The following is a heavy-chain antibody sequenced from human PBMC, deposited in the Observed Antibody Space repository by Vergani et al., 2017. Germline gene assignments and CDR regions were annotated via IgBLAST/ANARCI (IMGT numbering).Heavy chain of an antibody. V-gene: IGHV1-69*02. CDR1: GGTFSSYT. CDR2: IIPILGIA. Sequence: QVQLVQSGAEVKKPGSSVKVSCKASGGTFSSYTISWVRQAPGQGLEWMGRIIPILGIANYAQKFQGRVTITADKSTSTAYMELSSLRSEDTAVYYCARAYHDSSGYYGDWFDPWGHGTLVTVSS. D-gene: IGHD3-22*01. J-gene: IGHJ5*02. CDR3: ARAYHDSSGYYGDWFDP.